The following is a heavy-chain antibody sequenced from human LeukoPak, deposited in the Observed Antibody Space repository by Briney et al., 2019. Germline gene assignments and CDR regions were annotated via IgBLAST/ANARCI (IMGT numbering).Heavy chain of an antibody. D-gene: IGHD1-26*01. Sequence: GGSPRLSCAASGFTFSSYSMNWVRQAPGKGLEWVSYISSSSSTIYYADSVKGRFTISRDNAKNSLYLQMNSLRDEDTAVYYCARGKGWDGDYYYYGMDVWGQGTTVTVSS. CDR1: GFTFSSYS. CDR2: ISSSSSTI. J-gene: IGHJ6*02. CDR3: ARGKGWDGDYYYYGMDV. V-gene: IGHV3-48*02.